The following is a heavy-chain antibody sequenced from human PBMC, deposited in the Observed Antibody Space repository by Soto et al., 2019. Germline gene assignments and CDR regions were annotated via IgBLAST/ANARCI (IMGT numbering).Heavy chain of an antibody. V-gene: IGHV1-18*01. J-gene: IGHJ6*02. Sequence: ASVKVSCKASGYTFTSYGISWVRQAPGQGLEWMGWISAYNGNTNYAQKLQGRVTMTTDTSTSTAYMELRSLRSDDTAVYYCAREGIQLWSTDYYYGMDVWGQGTTVTSP. CDR1: GYTFTSYG. CDR2: ISAYNGNT. CDR3: AREGIQLWSTDYYYGMDV. D-gene: IGHD5-18*01.